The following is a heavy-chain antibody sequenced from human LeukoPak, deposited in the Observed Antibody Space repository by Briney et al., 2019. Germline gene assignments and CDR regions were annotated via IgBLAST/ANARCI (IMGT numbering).Heavy chain of an antibody. V-gene: IGHV4-39*07. CDR2: IYYSGST. CDR1: GGSISSSSYY. Sequence: SETLSLTCTVSGGSISSSSYYWGWIRQPPGKGLEWIGSIYYSGSTYYNPSLKSRVTISVDTSKNQFSLKLSSVTAADTAVYYCARDLDCSGGSCYGGLIDYWGQGTLVTVSS. J-gene: IGHJ4*02. CDR3: ARDLDCSGGSCYGGLIDY. D-gene: IGHD2-15*01.